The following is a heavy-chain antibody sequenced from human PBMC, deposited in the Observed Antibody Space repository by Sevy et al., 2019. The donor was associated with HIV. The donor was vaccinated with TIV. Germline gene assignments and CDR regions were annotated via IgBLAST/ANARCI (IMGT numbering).Heavy chain of an antibody. J-gene: IGHJ4*02. D-gene: IGHD6-13*01. V-gene: IGHV1-69*13. CDR2: IIPIFGTA. Sequence: ASVKVSCKASGGTFSSYAISWVRQAPGQGLEWMGGIIPIFGTANYAQKFQGRVTITADESTSTAYMELSSLRSEDTAVYYCAGSNQGSSSYLFDYWGQGTLVTVSS. CDR1: GGTFSSYA. CDR3: AGSNQGSSSYLFDY.